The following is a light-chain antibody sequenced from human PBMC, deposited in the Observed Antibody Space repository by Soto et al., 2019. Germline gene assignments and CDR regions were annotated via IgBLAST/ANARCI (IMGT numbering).Light chain of an antibody. J-gene: IGLJ3*02. Sequence: QAVVTQPASVSGSPGQSITISCTGTSSDVGGYNYVSWYQQHPGKAPKLMIYEVSNRPSGVSNRFSGSKSGNTASLTISGLQAEDEADYYCSSYTSSSTPPWVFGGGTKLTVL. CDR1: SSDVGGYNY. CDR2: EVS. CDR3: SSYTSSSTPPWV. V-gene: IGLV2-14*01.